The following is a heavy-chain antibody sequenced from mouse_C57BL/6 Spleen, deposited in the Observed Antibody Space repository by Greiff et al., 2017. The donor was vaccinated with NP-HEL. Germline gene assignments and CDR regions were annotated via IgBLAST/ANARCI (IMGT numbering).Heavy chain of an antibody. Sequence: QVQLQQSGAELVKPGASVKLSCKASGYTFTSYWMQWVKQRPGQGLEWIGEIDPSDSYTNYNQKFKGKATLTVDTSSSTAYMQLSSLTSEDSAVYYCAISSYYSNYDAMDYWGQGTSVTVSS. CDR1: GYTFTSYW. CDR3: AISSYYSNYDAMDY. V-gene: IGHV1-50*01. D-gene: IGHD2-5*01. CDR2: IDPSDSYT. J-gene: IGHJ4*01.